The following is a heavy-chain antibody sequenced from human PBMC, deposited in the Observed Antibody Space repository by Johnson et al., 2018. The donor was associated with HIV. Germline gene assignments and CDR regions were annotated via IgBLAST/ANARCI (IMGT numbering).Heavy chain of an antibody. Sequence: VQLVESGGGLVQPGGSLRLSCAASGFTFSSYAMSWVRQAPGKGLEWVSAISGSGGSTYYVDSVKGRFTVSRDNAKNSLYLQMNSLRAEDMAVYYCTRGQGGIQLWFDGFDIWGQGTMVTVSS. CDR1: GFTFSSYA. CDR2: ISGSGGST. D-gene: IGHD5-18*01. J-gene: IGHJ3*02. V-gene: IGHV3-23*04. CDR3: TRGQGGIQLWFDGFDI.